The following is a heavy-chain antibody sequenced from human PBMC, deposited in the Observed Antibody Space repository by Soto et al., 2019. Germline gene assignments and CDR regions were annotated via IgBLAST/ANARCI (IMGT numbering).Heavy chain of an antibody. D-gene: IGHD2-2*01. CDR1: GFTFSSYA. V-gene: IGHV3-23*01. CDR2: LSDSGDSK. CDR3: ARDPPSTLGSFDI. J-gene: IGHJ3*02. Sequence: GSLRLSCAASGFTFSSYAMRWVRQAPGTGLEWVATLSDSGDSKYYADSVKGRFTISRDNFKNMVYLQMNNLRAEDTAVYYCARDPPSTLGSFDIWGRGTMVTVSS.